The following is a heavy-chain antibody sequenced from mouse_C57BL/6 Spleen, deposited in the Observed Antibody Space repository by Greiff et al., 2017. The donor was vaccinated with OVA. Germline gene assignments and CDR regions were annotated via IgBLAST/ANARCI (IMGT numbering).Heavy chain of an antibody. CDR1: GYAFTNYL. D-gene: IGHD2-5*01. Sequence: VKLMESGAELVRPGTSVKVSCKASGYAFTNYLIEWVKQRPGQGLEWIGVINPGSGGTNYNEKFKGKATLTADKSSSTAYMQLSSLTSEDSAVYFCARGRSNYVFAYWGQGTLVTVSA. J-gene: IGHJ3*01. CDR3: ARGRSNYVFAY. CDR2: INPGSGGT. V-gene: IGHV1-54*01.